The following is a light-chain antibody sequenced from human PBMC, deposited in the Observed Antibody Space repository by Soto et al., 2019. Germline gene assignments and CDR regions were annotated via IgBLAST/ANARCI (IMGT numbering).Light chain of an antibody. CDR3: QQYGNSPWT. J-gene: IGKJ1*01. V-gene: IGKV3-20*01. Sequence: EVVLTQSPGTLSLSPGERATLSCRASQSVSKNYLAWYQQKPGQPPRLLIYGASSRATGIPDRFSGSGSGTDFTLTISRLEPEDFAVYYCQQYGNSPWTFGQGTKVEIK. CDR1: QSVSKNY. CDR2: GAS.